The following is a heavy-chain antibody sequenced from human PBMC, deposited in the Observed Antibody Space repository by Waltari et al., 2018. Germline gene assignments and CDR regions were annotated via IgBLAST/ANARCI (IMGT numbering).Heavy chain of an antibody. D-gene: IGHD1-1*01. CDR3: ATGGQEPSFDY. CDR2: FDPEDGET. Sequence: QVQLVQSGAEVKKPGASVKVSCKASGYTFTSYDINWVRQATGQGLEWMGGFDPEDGETIYAQKFQGRVTMTEDTSTDTAYMELSSLRSEDTAVYYCATGGQEPSFDYWGQGTLVTVSS. CDR1: GYTFTSYD. V-gene: IGHV1-24*01. J-gene: IGHJ4*02.